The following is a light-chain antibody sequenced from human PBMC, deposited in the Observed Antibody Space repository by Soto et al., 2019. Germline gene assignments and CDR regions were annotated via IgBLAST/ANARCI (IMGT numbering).Light chain of an antibody. J-gene: IGKJ1*01. Sequence: DIQMTQSPSTLSASVGDRVTITCRASQSISDWLAWYQQKPGKAPKLLIYKASSLESGVPSRFSGSGSGTEFTLTISGLQPDDFATYYCQQYDSYWTFGQGTKVDI. CDR2: KAS. CDR3: QQYDSYWT. CDR1: QSISDW. V-gene: IGKV1-5*03.